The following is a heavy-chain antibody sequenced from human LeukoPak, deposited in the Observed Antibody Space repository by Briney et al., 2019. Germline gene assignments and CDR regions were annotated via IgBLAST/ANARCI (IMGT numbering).Heavy chain of an antibody. CDR3: ARAPNGFGAFDI. D-gene: IGHD2-8*01. J-gene: IGHJ3*02. Sequence: SETLSLTCTVSGGSISNYYWSWVRQPPGKGLEWIGFIYYSGTTSYNPSLKSRVTISVDTSKNQFSLKMSSVTAADTAVYYCARAPNGFGAFDIWGPGTMVTVSS. CDR1: GGSISNYY. CDR2: IYYSGTT. V-gene: IGHV4-59*01.